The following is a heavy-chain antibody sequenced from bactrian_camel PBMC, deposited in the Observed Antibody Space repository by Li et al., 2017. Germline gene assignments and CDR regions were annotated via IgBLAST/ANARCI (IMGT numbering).Heavy chain of an antibody. Sequence: VESGGGSVQAGGSLKLSCTASTHSSTNCGVHWLRQAPGQEREGVAAIAQDGAIRYADAVKGRFIVSKDSAKNTLYLQMNGLKPEDTAMYYCASDHGLECTVVHVDGYWGQGTQVTVS. CDR1: THSSTNCG. CDR3: ASDHGLECTVVHVDGY. V-gene: IGHV3S6*01. CDR2: IAQDGAI. D-gene: IGHD6*01. J-gene: IGHJ4*01.